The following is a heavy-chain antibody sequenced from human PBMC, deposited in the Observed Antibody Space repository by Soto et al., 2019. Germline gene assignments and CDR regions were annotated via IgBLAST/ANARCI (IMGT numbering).Heavy chain of an antibody. Sequence: PGKLGLKTSGYTFTRFGISRWRQAPGQGLEWVGWISVHNGNTNSAKKLQGRVTLTTDTSTSKAYMELRSLRSDDTAVYYCARPNRNYDAFDIWGQGTMVTVSS. V-gene: IGHV1-18*04. D-gene: IGHD1-7*01. J-gene: IGHJ3*02. CDR2: ISVHNGNT. CDR3: ARPNRNYDAFDI. CDR1: GYTFTRFG.